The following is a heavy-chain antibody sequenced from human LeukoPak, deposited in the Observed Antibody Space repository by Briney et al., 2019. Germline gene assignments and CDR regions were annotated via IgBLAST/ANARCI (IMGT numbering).Heavy chain of an antibody. J-gene: IGHJ4*02. Sequence: ASVKVSCTASGYTFTSYGISWVRQAPGQGLEWMGWISAYNGNTNYAQKLQGRVTMTTDTSTSTAYMELRSLISDDTAGYYCARASPHYDFWSGYFHWGQGTLVTVSS. CDR1: GYTFTSYG. CDR3: ARASPHYDFWSGYFH. D-gene: IGHD3-3*01. CDR2: ISAYNGNT. V-gene: IGHV1-18*01.